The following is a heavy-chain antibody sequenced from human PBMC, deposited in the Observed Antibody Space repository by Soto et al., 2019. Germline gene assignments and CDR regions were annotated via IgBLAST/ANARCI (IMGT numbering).Heavy chain of an antibody. CDR2: ISGYNGNT. V-gene: IGHV1-18*01. CDR3: ARDLGFIRARPAAMTSMGVSYDYYYGMDV. Sequence: QVQLVQSGAEVKKPGASVKVSCKASGYTFTSYGISWVRQAPGQGLEWMGWISGYNGNTKYAQKLQGRVTMTTDTSTSTAYMDVRSLRSDDTAVYYCARDLGFIRARPAAMTSMGVSYDYYYGMDVWGQGTTVTVSS. J-gene: IGHJ6*02. D-gene: IGHD2-2*01. CDR1: GYTFTSYG.